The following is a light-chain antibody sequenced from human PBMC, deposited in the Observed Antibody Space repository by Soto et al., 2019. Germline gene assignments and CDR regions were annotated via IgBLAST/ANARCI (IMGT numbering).Light chain of an antibody. CDR2: DVS. V-gene: IGLV2-14*01. Sequence: QSALTQPASESGSPGQSITISCTGTSSDVGAYNSVSWYQQHPGKAPKLIIYDVSTRPSGISDRFSGSKSGNTASLTISGLQAEDESDYYCSSYTTSVTYVFGTGTQLTVL. J-gene: IGLJ1*01. CDR1: SSDVGAYNS. CDR3: SSYTTSVTYV.